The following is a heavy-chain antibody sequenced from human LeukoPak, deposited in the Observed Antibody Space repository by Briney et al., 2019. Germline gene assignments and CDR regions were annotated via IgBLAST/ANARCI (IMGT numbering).Heavy chain of an antibody. CDR2: ISGSGGST. J-gene: IGHJ4*02. Sequence: GGTLRLSCAASGCTFSSYGMSWVRQAPGKGLEWVSAISGSGGSTYYADSVKGRFTISRDNAKNSLYLQINSLRAEDTALYYCAKDMAYSSGWDHFDYWGQGTLVTVSS. V-gene: IGHV3-23*01. CDR1: GCTFSSYG. D-gene: IGHD6-19*01. CDR3: AKDMAYSSGWDHFDY.